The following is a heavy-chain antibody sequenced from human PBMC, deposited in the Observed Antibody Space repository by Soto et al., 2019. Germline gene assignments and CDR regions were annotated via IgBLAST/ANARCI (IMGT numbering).Heavy chain of an antibody. J-gene: IGHJ3*01. CDR2: IKQDGSEK. CDR3: VRVMGTDGWSSHAFDL. D-gene: IGHD6-19*01. V-gene: IGHV3-7*04. Sequence: GGSLRLSCAAAGFTFRNYWMSWVRQAPGMGLEWVAIIKQDGSEKYYVDSVKGRFTISRDNAKNSLFLQMNSLRVEDTAVHMCVRVMGTDGWSSHAFDLWGQGTMVIVSS. CDR1: GFTFRNYW.